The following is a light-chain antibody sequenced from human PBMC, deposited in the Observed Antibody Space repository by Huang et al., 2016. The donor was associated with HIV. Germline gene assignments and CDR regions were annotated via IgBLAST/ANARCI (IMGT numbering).Light chain of an antibody. V-gene: IGKV3D-15*01. CDR1: QNVRNN. Sequence: EIMMTQSPATLSVSPGGRATLSCRASQNVRNNLAWYQQKTGQAPRLLIYETSTRASCIPARFSGSGSATEFTLTISGLQSEDFAIYYCQQYDKWPPGLTFGGGTKVEI. J-gene: IGKJ4*01. CDR2: ETS. CDR3: QQYDKWPPGLT.